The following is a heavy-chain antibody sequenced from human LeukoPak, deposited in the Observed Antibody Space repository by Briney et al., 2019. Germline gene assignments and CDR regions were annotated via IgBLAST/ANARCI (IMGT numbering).Heavy chain of an antibody. CDR3: AKDPRYYYDSSGYRDYFDY. J-gene: IGHJ4*02. D-gene: IGHD3-22*01. V-gene: IGHV3-7*03. CDR2: IDQDGSEK. Sequence: GGSLRLSCAASGFTFSSYWMNWVRQAPGKGLEWVANIDQDGSEKYYVDSVKGRFTISRDNSKNTLYLQMNSLRAEDTAVYYCAKDPRYYYDSSGYRDYFDYWGQGTLVTVSS. CDR1: GFTFSSYW.